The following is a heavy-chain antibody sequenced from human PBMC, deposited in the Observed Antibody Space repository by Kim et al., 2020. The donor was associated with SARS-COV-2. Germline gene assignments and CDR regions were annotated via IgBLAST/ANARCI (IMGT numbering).Heavy chain of an antibody. Sequence: SETLSLTCTVSGGSISSSSYYWGWIRQPPGKGLEWIGSIYYSGSTYYNPSLKSRVTISVDTSKNQFSLKLSSVTAADTAVYYCAREEAYYYDSSGYYGGSFDYWGQGTLVTVSS. CDR3: AREEAYYYDSSGYYGGSFDY. CDR1: GGSISSSSYY. J-gene: IGHJ4*02. V-gene: IGHV4-39*07. CDR2: IYYSGST. D-gene: IGHD3-22*01.